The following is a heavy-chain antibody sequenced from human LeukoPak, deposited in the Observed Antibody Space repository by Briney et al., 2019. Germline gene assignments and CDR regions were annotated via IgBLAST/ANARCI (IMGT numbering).Heavy chain of an antibody. CDR1: GGSISSYY. CDR3: ARGMTHSSSWYGWFDP. V-gene: IGHV4-59*01. Sequence: SETLSLTCTGSGGSISSYYWSWIRQPPGKGLEWIGYIYYSGSTNYNPSLKSRVTISVDTSKNQFSLKLSSVTAADTAVYYCARGMTHSSSWYGWFDPWGQGTLVTVSS. D-gene: IGHD6-13*01. CDR2: IYYSGST. J-gene: IGHJ5*02.